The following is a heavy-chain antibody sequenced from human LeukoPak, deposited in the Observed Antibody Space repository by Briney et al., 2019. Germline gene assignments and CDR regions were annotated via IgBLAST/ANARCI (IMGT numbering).Heavy chain of an antibody. D-gene: IGHD2-15*01. CDR1: GFTFSNYV. Sequence: TGGSLRLSCAASGFTFSNYVMSWVRQAPGKGLEWVSLISGSGDSTYYADSVKGRFTISRDNSKNTLYLQMNSLRAEDTAVYYCAKVVTQSYYFDYWGQGTLVTVSS. CDR2: ISGSGDST. V-gene: IGHV3-23*01. J-gene: IGHJ4*02. CDR3: AKVVTQSYYFDY.